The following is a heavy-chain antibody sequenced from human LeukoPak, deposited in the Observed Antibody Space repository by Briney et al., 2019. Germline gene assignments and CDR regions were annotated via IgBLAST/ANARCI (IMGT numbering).Heavy chain of an antibody. V-gene: IGHV3-64*01. J-gene: IGHJ4*02. D-gene: IGHD3-10*01. CDR3: ARGPFGDKSLGPGL. CDR1: GFTFSSYA. CDR2: ISSTGGST. Sequence: PGGSLRLSCAASGFTFSSYAMHWVRQAPGKGLEYVSAISSTGGSTYYANSVKGRFTISRDNSKNTLYLQVGSLRAEDMAVYYCARGPFGDKSLGPGLWGQGTLVTVSS.